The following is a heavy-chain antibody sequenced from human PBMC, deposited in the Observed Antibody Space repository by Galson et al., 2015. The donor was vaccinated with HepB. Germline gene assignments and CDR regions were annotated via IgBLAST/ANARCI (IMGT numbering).Heavy chain of an antibody. CDR2: IIPIFGTA. D-gene: IGHD2-2*01. Sequence: SVKVSCKASGGTLSSYAISWVRQAPGQGLEWMGGIIPIFGTANYAQKFQGRVTITADESTSTAYMELSSLRSEDTAVYYCARQDIVVVPAAYFDYWGQGTLVTVSS. J-gene: IGHJ4*02. CDR1: GGTLSSYA. V-gene: IGHV1-69*13. CDR3: ARQDIVVVPAAYFDY.